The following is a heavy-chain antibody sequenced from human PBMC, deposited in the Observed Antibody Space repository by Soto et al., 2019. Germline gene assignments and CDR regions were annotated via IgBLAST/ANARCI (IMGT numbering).Heavy chain of an antibody. V-gene: IGHV2-70*01. Sequence: SGPTLVNPTQTPTLTCSFSGFSLSSSGMCVSWIRQSPGKALEWLAVIEWDDEKYYSTSLKTRLTISKDTSKNQVVLTMTNMDPVDTATYYCARTPSRPGSGWPTFYFDYWGQGTLVTVSS. J-gene: IGHJ4*02. D-gene: IGHD6-19*01. CDR3: ARTPSRPGSGWPTFYFDY. CDR2: IEWDDEK. CDR1: GFSLSSSGMC.